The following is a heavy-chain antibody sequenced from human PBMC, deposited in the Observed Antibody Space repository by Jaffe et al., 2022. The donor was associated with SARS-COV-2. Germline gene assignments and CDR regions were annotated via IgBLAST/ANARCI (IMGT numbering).Heavy chain of an antibody. CDR2: IYYSGST. CDR3: ARHMSGSYLVRLIGWFDP. V-gene: IGHV4-39*01. J-gene: IGHJ5*02. Sequence: QLQLQESGPGLVKPSETLSLTCTVSGGSISSSSYYWGWIRQPPGKGLEWIGSIYYSGSTYYNPSLKSRVTISVDTSKNQFSLKLSSVTAADTAVYYCARHMSGSYLVRLIGWFDPWGQGTLVTVSS. CDR1: GGSISSSSYY. D-gene: IGHD1-26*01.